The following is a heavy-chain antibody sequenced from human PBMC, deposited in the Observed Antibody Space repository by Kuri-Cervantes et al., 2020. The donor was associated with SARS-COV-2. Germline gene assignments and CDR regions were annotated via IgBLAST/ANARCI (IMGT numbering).Heavy chain of an antibody. CDR2: IYHSGST. Sequence: GSLRLSCAASGFTFSSYAMSWVRQAPGKGLEWIGSIYHSGSTYYNPSLKSRVTISVDTSKNQFSLKLSSVTAADTAVYFCARHEGWHSGEYWAFDYWGQGTLVTVSS. D-gene: IGHD1-26*01. V-gene: IGHV4-38-2*01. CDR1: GFTFSSYA. CDR3: ARHEGWHSGEYWAFDY. J-gene: IGHJ4*02.